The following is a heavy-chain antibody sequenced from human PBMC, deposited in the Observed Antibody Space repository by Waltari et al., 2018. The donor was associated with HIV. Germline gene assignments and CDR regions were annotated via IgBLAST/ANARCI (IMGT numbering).Heavy chain of an antibody. J-gene: IGHJ4*02. CDR3: ARLTIIAVAGSFDY. D-gene: IGHD6-19*01. V-gene: IGHV4-39*01. CDR1: GGSISSRSYY. CDR2: ISYSGST. Sequence: QLQLQESGPGLVKPSETLSLTCTVSGGSISSRSYYWGWIRQPPGKGLEWIGSISYSGSTYYNPSLKSRVTISVDTSKDQFSLKLSSVTAVDTAVYYCARLTIIAVAGSFDYWGQGTLVTVSS.